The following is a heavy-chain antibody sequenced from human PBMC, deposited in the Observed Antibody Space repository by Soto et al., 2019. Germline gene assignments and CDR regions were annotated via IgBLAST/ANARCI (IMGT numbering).Heavy chain of an antibody. Sequence: PSETLSLTCTVSGGSITGYYWSWIRQPAGKGLEWIGRIYPSGNTDYSPSLKSRVTMSIDTSKNQFTLNLTSVTAADTAIYYCAKVHVWSGASYWFDPWGQGTQVTVSS. V-gene: IGHV4-4*07. D-gene: IGHD3-10*01. CDR2: IYPSGNT. J-gene: IGHJ5*02. CDR1: GGSITGYY. CDR3: AKVHVWSGASYWFDP.